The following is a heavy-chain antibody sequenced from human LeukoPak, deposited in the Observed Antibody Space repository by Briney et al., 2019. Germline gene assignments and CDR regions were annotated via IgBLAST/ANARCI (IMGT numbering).Heavy chain of an antibody. J-gene: IGHJ5*02. CDR3: ARRPVAVAGTGGWFDP. Sequence: SETLSLTCTVSGGSISSSSYYWGWIRQPPGKGLEWIGSIYYSGSTYYNPSLKSRVTISVDTSKNQFSLKLSSVTAADTAVYYCARRPVAVAGTGGWFDPWGQGTLVTVSS. D-gene: IGHD6-19*01. CDR2: IYYSGST. CDR1: GGSISSSSYY. V-gene: IGHV4-39*01.